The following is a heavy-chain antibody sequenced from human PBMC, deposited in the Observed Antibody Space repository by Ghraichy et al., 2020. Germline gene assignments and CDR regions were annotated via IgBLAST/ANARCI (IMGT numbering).Heavy chain of an antibody. Sequence: GGSLRLSCAASGFTFSSYGMHWVRQAPGKGLEWVAVISYDGSNKYYADSVKGRFTISRDNSKNTLYLQMNSLRAEDTAVYYCAKGDKVDSSSWSVGYYFDYWGQGTLVTVSS. CDR1: GFTFSSYG. V-gene: IGHV3-30*18. CDR2: ISYDGSNK. J-gene: IGHJ4*02. CDR3: AKGDKVDSSSWSVGYYFDY. D-gene: IGHD6-13*01.